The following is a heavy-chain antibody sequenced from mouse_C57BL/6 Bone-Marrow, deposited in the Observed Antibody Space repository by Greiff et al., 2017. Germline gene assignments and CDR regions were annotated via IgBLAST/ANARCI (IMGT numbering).Heavy chain of an antibody. J-gene: IGHJ2*01. CDR1: GFPITSGYY. D-gene: IGHD2-3*01. Sequence: VQLQQSGPGLVKPSQSLFLTCSITGFPITSGYYWIWIRQSPGKPLEWMGYITHSGETFYNPSLQSPISITRETSKYQFFLQLNSVTTEDTALYYCAGDRNVYFYFAYWRQGTTLTVSS. CDR3: AGDRNVYFYFAY. V-gene: IGHV12-3*01. CDR2: ITHSGET.